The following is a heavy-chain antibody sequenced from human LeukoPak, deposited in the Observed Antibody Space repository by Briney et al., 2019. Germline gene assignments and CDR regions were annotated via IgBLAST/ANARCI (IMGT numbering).Heavy chain of an antibody. J-gene: IGHJ4*02. CDR1: GFTVSNNY. CDR3: AKDRAVVIPTAIDY. CDR2: MSGSGGST. D-gene: IGHD2-2*01. Sequence: PGGSLRLSCAASGFTVSNNYISWVRQAPGKGLEWVSGMSGSGGSTYYGDSVKGRFTISRDNSKNTLYLQMNSLRAEDTAVYYCAKDRAVVIPTAIDYWGQGTLVTVSS. V-gene: IGHV3-23*02.